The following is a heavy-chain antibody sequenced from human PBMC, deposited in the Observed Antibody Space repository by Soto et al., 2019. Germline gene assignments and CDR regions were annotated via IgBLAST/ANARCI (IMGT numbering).Heavy chain of an antibody. V-gene: IGHV3-30-3*01. CDR2: ISYDGSNK. Sequence: QVQLVESGGGVVQPGRSLRLSCAASGFTFSSYAMHWVRQAPGKGLEWVAVISYDGSNKYYADSVKGRFTISRDNSKNTLSLQMNSLRAEDTAVYSCARDLPPTMLVVVVAVRTPTAGYGMDVWGQGPTVTVSS. D-gene: IGHD2-15*01. J-gene: IGHJ6*02. CDR1: GFTFSSYA. CDR3: ARDLPPTMLVVVVAVRTPTAGYGMDV.